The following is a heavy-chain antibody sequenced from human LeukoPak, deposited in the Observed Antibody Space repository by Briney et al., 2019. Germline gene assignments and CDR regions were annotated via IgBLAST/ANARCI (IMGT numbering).Heavy chain of an antibody. V-gene: IGHV3-23*01. CDR3: AKRFWSERLNTVTNYYYYMDV. D-gene: IGHD4-11*01. J-gene: IGHJ6*03. Sequence: PGGSLRLSCAASGFTFSSYAMSWVRQAPGKGLEWVSAISGSGGSTCYADSVKGRFTISRDNSKNTLYLQMNSLRAEDTAVYYCAKRFWSERLNTVTNYYYYMDVWGKGTTVTVSS. CDR2: ISGSGGST. CDR1: GFTFSSYA.